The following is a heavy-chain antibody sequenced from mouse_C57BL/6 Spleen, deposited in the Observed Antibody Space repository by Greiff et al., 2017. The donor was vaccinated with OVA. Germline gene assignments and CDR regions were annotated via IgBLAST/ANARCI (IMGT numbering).Heavy chain of an antibody. V-gene: IGHV1-82*01. CDR3: AEGNYDYDGYFDV. CDR2: IYPGDGDT. CDR1: GYAFSSSW. J-gene: IGHJ1*03. D-gene: IGHD2-4*01. Sequence: VQLQQSGPELVKPGASVKISCKASGYAFSSSWMNWVKQRPGKGLEWIGRIYPGDGDTNYNGKFKGKATLTADKSSSTAYMQLSSLTSEDSAVYFCAEGNYDYDGYFDVWGTGTTVTVSS.